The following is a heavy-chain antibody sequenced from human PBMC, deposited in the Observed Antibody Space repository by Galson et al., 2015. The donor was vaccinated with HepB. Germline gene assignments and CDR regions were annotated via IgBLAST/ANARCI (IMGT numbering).Heavy chain of an antibody. J-gene: IGHJ4*02. D-gene: IGHD3-22*01. V-gene: IGHV3-23*01. CDR1: GFTFDTYA. CDR3: AKDLLYYYDRTGFWNYFDF. CDR2: LSDSGDST. Sequence: SLRLSCAASGFTFDTYAMSWVRQAPGKGLEWVSALSDSGDSTNYADSAKGRFTISRDNSKNTLYLQMNSLRAEDTAVYYCAKDLLYYYDRTGFWNYFDFWGQGTLVTVSS.